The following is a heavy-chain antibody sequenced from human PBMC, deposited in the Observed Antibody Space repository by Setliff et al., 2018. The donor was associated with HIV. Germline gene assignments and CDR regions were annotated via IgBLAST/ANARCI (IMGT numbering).Heavy chain of an antibody. CDR1: GFSFRTYA. V-gene: IGHV3-30-3*02. Sequence: GGSLRLSCAASGFSFRTYAMNWVRQAPGKGLEWVAVISYDGTNDYYADSVKGRFTISRDNSKNTLYLQMNSLRAEDTAVYYCANQRRATDYWGQGTLVTVSS. CDR3: ANQRRATDY. D-gene: IGHD5-12*01. J-gene: IGHJ4*02. CDR2: ISYDGTND.